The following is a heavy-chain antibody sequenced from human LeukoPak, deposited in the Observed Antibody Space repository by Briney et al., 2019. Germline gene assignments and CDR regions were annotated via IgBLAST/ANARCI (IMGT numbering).Heavy chain of an antibody. CDR1: GYTFTSYG. CDR2: ISAYNGNT. D-gene: IGHD5-24*01. V-gene: IGHV1-18*01. J-gene: IGHJ5*02. CDR3: ARDGEMATIRGNWFDP. Sequence: GASVKVSCKASGYTFTSYGISWVRQAPGQGLEWMGWISAYNGNTNYAQKLQGRVTMTTDTSTSTAYMELRSLRSDDAAVYYCARDGEMATIRGNWFDPWGQGTLVTVSS.